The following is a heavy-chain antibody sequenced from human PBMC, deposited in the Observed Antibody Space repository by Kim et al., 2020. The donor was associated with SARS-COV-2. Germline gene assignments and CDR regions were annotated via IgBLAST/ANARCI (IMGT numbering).Heavy chain of an antibody. V-gene: IGHV4-59*01. D-gene: IGHD1-7*01. J-gene: IGHJ3*02. CDR3: ATSTGTKGGAFDI. Sequence: YNPALKSRVPISVDPSKTRFSLKLSSVAAADAAVYYCATSTGTKGGAFDIWGQGTMVTVSS.